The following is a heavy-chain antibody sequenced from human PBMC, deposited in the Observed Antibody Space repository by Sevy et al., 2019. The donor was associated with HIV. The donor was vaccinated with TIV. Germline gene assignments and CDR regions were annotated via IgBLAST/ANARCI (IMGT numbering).Heavy chain of an antibody. CDR2: LSFGGGKI. J-gene: IGHJ4*02. V-gene: IGHV3-23*01. Sequence: GGSLRLSCAASGSAFYDYSMSWISPAPGKGLEWVATLSFGGGKINYADSVKGRFTMSRDNSKNSFYLQMDNLRVEDTALYYCAREGCTRPHDYWGQGTRVTVSS. CDR3: AREGCTRPHDY. CDR1: GSAFYDYS. D-gene: IGHD2-8*01.